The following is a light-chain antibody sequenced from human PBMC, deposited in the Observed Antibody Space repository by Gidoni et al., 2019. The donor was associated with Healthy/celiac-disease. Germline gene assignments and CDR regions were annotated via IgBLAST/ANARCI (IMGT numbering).Light chain of an antibody. CDR3: AAWDDSLNGVV. V-gene: IGLV1-44*01. CDR1: STNIGSNT. CDR2: SNH. J-gene: IGLJ2*01. Sequence: QSVLTQPPSASGTPGQRVTISCSGSSTNIGSNTVNWYKQLPGTAPKLLIYSNHQRPSGVLDRFSGSKSGTSASLAISGLQSEDEADYYCAAWDDSLNGVVFGGGTKLTVL.